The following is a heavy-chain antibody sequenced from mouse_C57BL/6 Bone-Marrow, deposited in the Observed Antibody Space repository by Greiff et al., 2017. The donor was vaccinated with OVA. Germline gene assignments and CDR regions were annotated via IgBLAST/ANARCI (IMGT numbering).Heavy chain of an antibody. Sequence: QVQLQQSGSELRSPGSSVKLSCKASDSEVIPIAYMCWVRQKPGHGFEWIGGRLPSSGRTIYGEKFEDKATLDADTLSNTAYLELKSLTSEDSAIYYCERRTTATGGCDVWGTGTTVTVSS. CDR2: RLPSSGRT. CDR3: ERRTTATGGCDV. CDR1: DSEVIPIAY. J-gene: IGHJ1*03. D-gene: IGHD1-1*01. V-gene: IGHV15-2*01.